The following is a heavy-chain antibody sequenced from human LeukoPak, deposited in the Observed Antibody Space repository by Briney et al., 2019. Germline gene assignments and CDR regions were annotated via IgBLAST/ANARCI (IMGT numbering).Heavy chain of an antibody. CDR1: AFSLTSTDGA. D-gene: IGHD3-10*01. J-gene: IGHJ4*02. V-gene: IGHV2-5*01. CDR2: ISWNDVK. CDR3: ARSPASGSYFLHFDY. Sequence: KLSGPTLVKPTQTLTLTCTVSAFSLTSTDGAVGWIRQPPGKAPEWLSLISWNDVKRYNPSLRSRLRVTKDIPRDQVFPTVTNVDPVDTATYYCARSPASGSYFLHFDYWGQGILVTVSS.